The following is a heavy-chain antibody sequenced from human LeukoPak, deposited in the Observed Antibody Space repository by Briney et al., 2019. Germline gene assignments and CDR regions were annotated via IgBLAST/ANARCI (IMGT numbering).Heavy chain of an antibody. V-gene: IGHV1-18*01. Sequence: ASVRVSCKASNYTFTDYGINWVRQAPGQGREWVGWVSAFNGHTFYAQKFQGRITMTTDTSTSTAHMELRSLTSDDTAVYYCARALAVTGRGPRDFDFWGQGTLVTVSS. CDR2: VSAFNGHT. J-gene: IGHJ4*02. CDR3: ARALAVTGRGPRDFDF. CDR1: NYTFTDYG. D-gene: IGHD6-19*01.